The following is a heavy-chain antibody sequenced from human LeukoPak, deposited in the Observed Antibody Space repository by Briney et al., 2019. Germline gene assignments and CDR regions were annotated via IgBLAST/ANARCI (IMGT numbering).Heavy chain of an antibody. V-gene: IGHV3-23*01. CDR2: ISGSGGST. CDR3: AKDEQYYDFWSGFDY. Sequence: GGSLRLSCAASGFTFSSYAMSWVRQAPGKGLEWVSAISGSGGSTYYADSVKGRFTISRDNSKNTLYLQMNSLRAEDTAVYYCAKDEQYYDFWSGFDYWGQGTLVTVSS. D-gene: IGHD3-3*01. J-gene: IGHJ4*02. CDR1: GFTFSSYA.